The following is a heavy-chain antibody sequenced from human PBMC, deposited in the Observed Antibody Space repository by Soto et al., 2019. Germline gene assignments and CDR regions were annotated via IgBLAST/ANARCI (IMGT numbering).Heavy chain of an antibody. CDR3: ARGYCSGGSCYHNWFDP. J-gene: IGHJ5*02. CDR2: IYYSGST. CDR1: GGSISSGGYY. D-gene: IGHD2-15*01. Sequence: QVQLQESGPGLVKPSQTLSLTCTVSGGSISSGGYYWSWIRQHPGKGLEWIGYIYYSGSTYYNPSLKSRVTISLDTSKNQFSLKLSSVTAADTAVYYCARGYCSGGSCYHNWFDPWGQGTLVTVSS. V-gene: IGHV4-31*03.